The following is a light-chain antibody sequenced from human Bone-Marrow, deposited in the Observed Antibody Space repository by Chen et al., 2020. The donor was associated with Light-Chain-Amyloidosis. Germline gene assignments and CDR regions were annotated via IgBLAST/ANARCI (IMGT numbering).Light chain of an antibody. J-gene: IGLJ3*02. CDR1: NIGSTS. CDR2: DDS. CDR3: QVWDRSSDRPV. Sequence: SYVLTQPSSSSVAPGHTATLSWGENNIGSTSVHWYQQTPGQAPPLVVYDDSDRPSGIPERLSGSNSGNTATLTISRVEAGDEADYYCQVWDRSSDRPVFGGGTKLTVL. V-gene: IGLV3-21*02.